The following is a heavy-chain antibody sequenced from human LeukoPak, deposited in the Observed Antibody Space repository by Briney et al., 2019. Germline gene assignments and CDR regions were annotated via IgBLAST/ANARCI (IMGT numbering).Heavy chain of an antibody. CDR1: GFTFTTYA. D-gene: IGHD2/OR15-2a*01. V-gene: IGHV3-23*01. J-gene: IGHJ4*02. CDR2: IRASGGTT. Sequence: GGSLRLSCAASGFTFTTYAMTWVRQAPGKGLEWVSYIRASGGTTYYADSVKGRFTISRDNSKNTLYLQMNSLRAEDTAVYYCAKERSFGTWLGDYWGQGTLVTVSS. CDR3: AKERSFGTWLGDY.